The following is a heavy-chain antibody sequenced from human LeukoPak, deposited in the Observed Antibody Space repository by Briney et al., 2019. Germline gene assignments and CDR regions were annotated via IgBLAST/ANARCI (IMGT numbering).Heavy chain of an antibody. CDR3: AKDSRATRIAVAGNPDY. CDR1: GFTFSSYS. V-gene: IGHV3-48*01. Sequence: TGGSLRLSCAASGFTFSSYSMNWVRQAPGKGLEWVSYISSSSSTIYYADSVKGRFTISRDNAKNSLYLQMNSLRAEDTAVYYCAKDSRATRIAVAGNPDYWGQGTLVTVSS. CDR2: ISSSSSTI. D-gene: IGHD6-19*01. J-gene: IGHJ4*02.